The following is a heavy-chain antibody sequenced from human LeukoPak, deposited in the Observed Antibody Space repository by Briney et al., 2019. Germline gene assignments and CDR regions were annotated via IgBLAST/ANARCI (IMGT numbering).Heavy chain of an antibody. D-gene: IGHD1-7*01. V-gene: IGHV1-18*01. Sequence: ASVKVSCKASGYTFTSYGVSWVRQAPGQGLEWMGWISAYNGDTNYAQKVQGRVTMTTGTSTSTAYMELRSLRSDDTAVYYCARRRVTGTTDCFDPWGQGTLVTVSS. CDR3: ARRRVTGTTDCFDP. J-gene: IGHJ5*02. CDR2: ISAYNGDT. CDR1: GYTFTSYG.